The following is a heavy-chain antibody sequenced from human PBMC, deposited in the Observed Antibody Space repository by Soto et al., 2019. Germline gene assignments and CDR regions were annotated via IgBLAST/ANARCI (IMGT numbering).Heavy chain of an antibody. CDR3: ARRLPPSADGYDYYYGMDV. V-gene: IGHV4-34*01. CDR1: GGSFSGYY. Sequence: TLSLTCAVYGGSFSGYYWSWIRQPPGKGLEWIGEINHSGSTNYNPSLKSRVTISVDTSKNQFSLKLSSVTAADTAVYYCARRLPPSADGYDYYYGMDVWGQGTTVTVSS. CDR2: INHSGST. J-gene: IGHJ6*02. D-gene: IGHD6-13*01.